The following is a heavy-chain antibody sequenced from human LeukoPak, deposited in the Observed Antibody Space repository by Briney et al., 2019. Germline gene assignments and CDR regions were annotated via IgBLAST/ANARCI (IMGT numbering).Heavy chain of an antibody. V-gene: IGHV3-21*01. CDR2: ISSSSSYI. CDR3: ARDKSYDSGSYLNAYYFDY. CDR1: GFTFSSYS. J-gene: IGHJ4*02. Sequence: GGSLRLSCAASGFTFSSYSMNWVRQAPGKGLEWVSSISSSSSYIYYADSVKGRFTISRDNAKNSLYLQMNSLRAEDTAVYYCARDKSYDSGSYLNAYYFDYWGQGTLVTVSS. D-gene: IGHD1-26*01.